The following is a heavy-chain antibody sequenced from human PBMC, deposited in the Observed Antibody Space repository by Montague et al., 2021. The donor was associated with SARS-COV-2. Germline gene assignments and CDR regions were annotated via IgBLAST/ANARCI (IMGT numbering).Heavy chain of an antibody. CDR3: ASYCMVASRAPFAVDY. J-gene: IGHJ4*02. CDR1: GGSISSGDYY. CDR2: IYYSGSN. D-gene: IGHD5-12*01. Sequence: TLSLTCTVSGGSISSGDYYWSWIRPRPGQGLEWIGYIYYSGSNYYNPSLKSRVTISVDTSKNQLSLKLSSVTAADTAVYYCASYCMVASRAPFAVDYWGQGTLVTVSS. V-gene: IGHV4-31*03.